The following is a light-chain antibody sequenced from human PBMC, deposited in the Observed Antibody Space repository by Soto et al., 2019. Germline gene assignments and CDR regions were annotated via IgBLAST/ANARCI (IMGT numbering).Light chain of an antibody. J-gene: IGKJ2*01. V-gene: IGKV1-39*01. CDR3: QQSYNTPPYT. CDR2: AAS. CDR1: QSINTY. Sequence: DIQMTQSPSSLSASVGDRVTITCRASQSINTYLNWYQQKPGKAPKLLIYAASSLHSGVPSRFNGSGSATDFTLTISGLQPEDVATYYCQQSYNTPPYTFGQGTKLEIK.